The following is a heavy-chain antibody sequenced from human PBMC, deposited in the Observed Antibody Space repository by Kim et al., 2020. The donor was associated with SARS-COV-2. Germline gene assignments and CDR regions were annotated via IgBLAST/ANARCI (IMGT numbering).Heavy chain of an antibody. D-gene: IGHD7-27*01. V-gene: IGHV4-31*02. CDR3: AREDDGWGAFDI. Sequence: YYNPSLKSRVTISVDTSKNQFSLKLSSVTAADTAVYYCAREDDGWGAFDIWGQGTMVTVSS. J-gene: IGHJ3*02.